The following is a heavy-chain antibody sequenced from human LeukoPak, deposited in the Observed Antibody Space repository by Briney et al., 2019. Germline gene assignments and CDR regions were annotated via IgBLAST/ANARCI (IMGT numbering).Heavy chain of an antibody. CDR2: IYTSGST. Sequence: PSETLSLTCAVYGGSFSGYYCSWIRQPAGKGLEGIGLIYTSGSTYYNPSLKSRVTMSVDTSNNQFSLKLSSVTAAATAVYYCARKRKGAYDFDYWGQGTLVTVSS. CDR3: ARKRKGAYDFDY. J-gene: IGHJ4*02. D-gene: IGHD3-16*01. CDR1: GGSFSGYY. V-gene: IGHV4-59*10.